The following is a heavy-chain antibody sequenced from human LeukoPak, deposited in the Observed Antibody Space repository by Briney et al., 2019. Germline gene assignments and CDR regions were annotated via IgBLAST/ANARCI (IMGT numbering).Heavy chain of an antibody. D-gene: IGHD6-19*01. CDR3: ARRAQYSSGWYRYFDY. Sequence: PSETLSLTCTVSGGSISSSSYYWGWIRQPPGKGLEWIGSIYYSGSTYYNPSLKSRVTISVDTSKNQFSLKLSSVTAADTAVYYCARRAQYSSGWYRYFDYWGQGTLVTVSS. V-gene: IGHV4-39*01. CDR1: GGSISSSSYY. J-gene: IGHJ4*02. CDR2: IYYSGST.